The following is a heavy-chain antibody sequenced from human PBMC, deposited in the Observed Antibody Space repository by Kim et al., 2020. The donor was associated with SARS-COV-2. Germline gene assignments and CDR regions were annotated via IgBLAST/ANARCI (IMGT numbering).Heavy chain of an antibody. CDR3: ARGLKEVQLWLSPFDY. Sequence: SETLSLTCTVSGGSISSYYWSWIRQPPGKGLEWIGYIYYSGSTNYNPSLKSRVTISVDTSKNQFSLKLSSVTAADTAVYYCARGLKEVQLWLSPFDYWGQGTLVTVSS. J-gene: IGHJ4*02. D-gene: IGHD5-18*01. CDR2: IYYSGST. CDR1: GGSISSYY. V-gene: IGHV4-59*01.